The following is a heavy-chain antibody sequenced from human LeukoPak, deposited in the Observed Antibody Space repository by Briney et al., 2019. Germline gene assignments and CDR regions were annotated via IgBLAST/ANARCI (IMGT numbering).Heavy chain of an antibody. J-gene: IGHJ4*02. CDR3: ARAGKEDIVLMVYAKGYDY. CDR2: INHSGST. D-gene: IGHD2-8*01. CDR1: GGSFSGYY. Sequence: SETLSLTCAVYGGSFSGYYWSWIRQPPGKGLEWIGEINHSGSTNYNPSLKSRVTISVDTSKNQFSLKLSSVTAADTAVYYCARAGKEDIVLMVYAKGYDYWGQGTLVTVSS. V-gene: IGHV4-34*01.